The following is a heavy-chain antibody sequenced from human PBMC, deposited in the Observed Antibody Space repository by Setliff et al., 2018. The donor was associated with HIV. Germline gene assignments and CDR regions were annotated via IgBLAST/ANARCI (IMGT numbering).Heavy chain of an antibody. J-gene: IGHJ1*01. CDR2: IHPGDSDT. D-gene: IGHD6-13*01. CDR3: AGSYSSSWYGAEYFQH. V-gene: IGHV5-51*01. Sequence: PGESLKISCKGSGYSFTSYWIGWVRQMPGKGLEWMGIIHPGDSDTRYSPSFQGQVTISADKSISTAYLQWSSLKASDTAMYYCAGSYSSSWYGAEYFQHWGQGTLVTVSS. CDR1: GYSFTSYW.